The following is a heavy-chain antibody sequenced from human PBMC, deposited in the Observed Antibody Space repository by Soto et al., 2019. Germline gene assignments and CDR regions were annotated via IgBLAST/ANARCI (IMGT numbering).Heavy chain of an antibody. J-gene: IGHJ4*02. D-gene: IGHD2-15*01. CDR2: IYWDDDK. V-gene: IGHV2-5*02. CDR3: AHIGCSGGSCYSGIQFFDY. Sequence: QITLKESGPTLVKPTQTLTLTCTFSGFSLSTSGVGVGWIRQPPGKALEWLALIYWDDDKRYSPSLKSRLTITEDTSKNQVVLTMTNMDPVDTATYYCAHIGCSGGSCYSGIQFFDYWGQGTLVTVSS. CDR1: GFSLSTSGVG.